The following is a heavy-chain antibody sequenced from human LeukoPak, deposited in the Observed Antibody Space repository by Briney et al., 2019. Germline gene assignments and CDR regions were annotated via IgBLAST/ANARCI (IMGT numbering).Heavy chain of an antibody. Sequence: KSSETLSLTCAVYGGSFSGYYWSWIRQPPGKGLEWIGEINHSGSTNYNPSLKSRVTISVDTSKNQFSLKLSSVTAADTAVYYCARDPGPYYYYGMDVWGQGTTVTVSS. CDR2: INHSGST. CDR3: ARDPGPYYYYGMDV. CDR1: GGSFSGYY. V-gene: IGHV4-34*01. J-gene: IGHJ6*02.